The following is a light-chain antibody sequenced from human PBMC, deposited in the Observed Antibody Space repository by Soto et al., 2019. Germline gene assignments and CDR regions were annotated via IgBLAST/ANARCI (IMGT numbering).Light chain of an antibody. CDR2: NHN. Sequence: QSVLTQPPSASGTPGQRVTISCSGSSSNIGSNTVTWYQQLPGTAPKLLIYNHNQRPSGVPDRFSGSKSGTSASLAISGLQSEDEADYYCTTWDDSLNGPVFGGGTKVTVL. CDR1: SSNIGSNT. J-gene: IGLJ2*01. CDR3: TTWDDSLNGPV. V-gene: IGLV1-44*01.